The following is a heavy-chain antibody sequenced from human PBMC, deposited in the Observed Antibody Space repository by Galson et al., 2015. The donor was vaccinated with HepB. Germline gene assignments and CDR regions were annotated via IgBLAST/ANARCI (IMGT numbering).Heavy chain of an antibody. D-gene: IGHD3-22*01. Sequence: SLRLSCAASGFTFSDYYMSWIRQAPGKGLEWVSYISSSSSYTNYADSVKGRFTISRDNAKNSLYLQMNSLRAEDTAVYYCARSVHYYDSSGYYPGGYYYYGMDVWGQGTTVTVSS. CDR1: GFTFSDYY. CDR3: ARSVHYYDSSGYYPGGYYYYGMDV. V-gene: IGHV3-11*06. J-gene: IGHJ6*02. CDR2: ISSSSSYT.